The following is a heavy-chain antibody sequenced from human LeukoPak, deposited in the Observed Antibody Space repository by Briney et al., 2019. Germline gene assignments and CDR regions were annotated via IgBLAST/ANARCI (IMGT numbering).Heavy chain of an antibody. CDR2: IYPSDSDT. CDR1: EYSFAAYW. J-gene: IGHJ4*02. V-gene: IGHV5-51*01. CDR3: ARPPQGIVGDTGFDY. Sequence: GESLKISCQGSEYSFAAYWIAWLRQMPGKGLEWMGIIYPSDSDTRYSPSFQGQVTISAAKSIKTAYLQWSSLKASDTAMYYCARPPQGIVGDTGFDYWGQGTLVTVSS. D-gene: IGHD1-26*01.